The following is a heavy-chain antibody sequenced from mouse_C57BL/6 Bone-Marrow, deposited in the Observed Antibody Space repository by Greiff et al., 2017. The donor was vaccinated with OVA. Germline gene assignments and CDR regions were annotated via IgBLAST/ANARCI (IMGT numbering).Heavy chain of an antibody. CDR2: ISNLAYSI. J-gene: IGHJ4*01. Sequence: EVKLMESGGGLVQPGGSLKLSCAASGFTFSDYGMAWVRQAPRKGPEWVAFISNLAYSIYYADTVTGRFTISRENAKNTLYLEMSSLRSEDTAMYYCARQGNANYYAMDYWGQGTSVTVSS. V-gene: IGHV5-15*01. D-gene: IGHD2-1*01. CDR1: GFTFSDYG. CDR3: ARQGNANYYAMDY.